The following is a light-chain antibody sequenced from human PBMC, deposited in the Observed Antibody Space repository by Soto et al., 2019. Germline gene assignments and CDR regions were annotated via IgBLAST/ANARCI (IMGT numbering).Light chain of an antibody. CDR3: QLFSAFSVT. CDR1: QVINSA. J-gene: IGKJ1*01. V-gene: IGKV1-13*02. Sequence: AIQLTQSPSSLSASVGDRVTITCRASQVINSALAWYQQKPGKAPDLLIFDASTLESGVPSRFSGRGSGTELTLTISSLQPEELATYYVQLFSAFSVTCREGTKVDIK. CDR2: DAS.